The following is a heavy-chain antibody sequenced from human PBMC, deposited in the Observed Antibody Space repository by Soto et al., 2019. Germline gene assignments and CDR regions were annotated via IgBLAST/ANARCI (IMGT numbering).Heavy chain of an antibody. J-gene: IGHJ6*02. Sequence: EVQLVESGGGLVKPGGSLRLACAASGFTLRTAWMNWVRQAPGKGLEWVGRIKRESDGGTTDYGVSVRGRFTISRDESQNTLYLQMNSLGTEDTAVYYCATERYFYDSSGVDAWRQGTTVTVSS. V-gene: IGHV3-15*07. CDR1: GFTLRTAW. CDR2: IKRESDGGTT. CDR3: ATERYFYDSSGVDA.